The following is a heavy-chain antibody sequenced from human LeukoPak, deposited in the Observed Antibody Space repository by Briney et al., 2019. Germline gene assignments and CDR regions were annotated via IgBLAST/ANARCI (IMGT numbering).Heavy chain of an antibody. J-gene: IGHJ4*02. V-gene: IGHV3-48*01. Sequence: GGSLRLSCAASGFTFSRYSMNWVRQAPGKGLEWVSYISSSSSTIYYADSVKGRFTISRDNAKNSLYLQMNSLRAEDTAVYYCASVVVPAAILYTFDYWGQGTLVTVSS. D-gene: IGHD2-2*02. CDR3: ASVVVPAAILYTFDY. CDR1: GFTFSRYS. CDR2: ISSSSSTI.